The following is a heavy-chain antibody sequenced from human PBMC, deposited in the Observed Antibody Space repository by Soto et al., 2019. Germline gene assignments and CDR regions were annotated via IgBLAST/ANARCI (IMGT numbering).Heavy chain of an antibody. CDR1: GFTFSDSA. CDR2: IRSKTNDYAT. Sequence: PGGSLRLSCAAFGFTFSDSAMHWVRQASGKGLEWVGRIRSKTNDYATRYAASVKGRFTISRDDSKNTAYLQMNNVRAEDTAVYYCTRPDSPSYCGGDCYLYSWFDSWGQGPLVTVSS. V-gene: IGHV3-73*01. J-gene: IGHJ5*01. CDR3: TRPDSPSYCGGDCYLYSWFDS. D-gene: IGHD2-21*02.